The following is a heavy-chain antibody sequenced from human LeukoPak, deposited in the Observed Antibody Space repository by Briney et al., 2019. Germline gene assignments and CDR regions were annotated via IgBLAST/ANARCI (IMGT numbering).Heavy chain of an antibody. CDR2: INHSGST. CDR3: ASQGVTMVRGVNTSYYYYYMDV. V-gene: IGHV4-34*01. J-gene: IGHJ6*03. Sequence: SETLSLTCAVYGGSFSGYYWSWIRQPPGKGLEWIGEINHSGSTYYNPSLKSRVTISVDTSKNQFSLKLSSVTAADTAVYYCASQGVTMVRGVNTSYYYYYMDVWGKGTTVTVSS. D-gene: IGHD3-10*01. CDR1: GGSFSGYY.